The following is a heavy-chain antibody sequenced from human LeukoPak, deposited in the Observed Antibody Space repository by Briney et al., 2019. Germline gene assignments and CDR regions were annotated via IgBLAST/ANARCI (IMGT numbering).Heavy chain of an antibody. D-gene: IGHD2-8*01. CDR1: GGSINSYY. CDR2: IYYSGST. J-gene: IGHJ4*01. Sequence: SETPSLTCTVSGGSINSYYWSWIRQPPGKGLEWIGYIYYSGSTSYNPSLNSRVTISRDTSKNQFSLNLRSVTAADTAVYHCTSGGMVSGDFWGHGTLVTVSS. CDR3: TSGGMVSGDF. V-gene: IGHV4-59*01.